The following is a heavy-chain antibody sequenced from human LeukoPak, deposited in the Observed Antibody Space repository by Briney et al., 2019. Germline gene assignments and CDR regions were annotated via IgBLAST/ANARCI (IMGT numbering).Heavy chain of an antibody. CDR2: IYYSGSTNYNPSGST. Sequence: SETLSLTCTVSGGSISSYYWSWIRQPPGKGLEWIGYIYYSGSTNYNPSGSTNYNPSLKSRVTISVDTSKNLFSLILSSVTAADTAVYYCARLIIPYYFDYWGQGTLVTVSS. CDR3: ARLIIPYYFDY. V-gene: IGHV4-59*01. D-gene: IGHD2-21*01. CDR1: GGSISSYY. J-gene: IGHJ4*02.